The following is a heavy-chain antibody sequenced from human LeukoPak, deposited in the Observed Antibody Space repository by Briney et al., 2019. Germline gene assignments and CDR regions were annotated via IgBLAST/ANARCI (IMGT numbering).Heavy chain of an antibody. CDR2: IYPDDSDT. CDR3: ARLGGGMATISFQDY. CDR1: GYSPTSYW. J-gene: IGHJ4*02. Sequence: GESRQSSCKGSGYSPTSYWIGRVRQMPGKGLEWMGIIYPDDSDTRYSPSFQGQVTISADKSISTAYLQWSSLKASDTAMYYCARLGGGMATISFQDYWGQGTLVTVSS. D-gene: IGHD5-24*01. V-gene: IGHV5-51*01.